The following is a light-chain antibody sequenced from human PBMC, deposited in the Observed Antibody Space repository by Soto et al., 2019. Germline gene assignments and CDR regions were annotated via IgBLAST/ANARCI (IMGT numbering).Light chain of an antibody. V-gene: IGLV1-44*01. CDR1: SSNIGSNA. CDR3: AAWDVSLNDVV. J-gene: IGLJ2*01. CDR2: SNN. Sequence: QSVLTQPPSASGTPGQRVTISCSGSSSNIGSNAVYWYQQLPGTAPTLLIYSNNQRPSGVLDRFSGSKSGTSASLAISGLQYEDEADYYCAAWDVSLNDVVFGGGTKLTVL.